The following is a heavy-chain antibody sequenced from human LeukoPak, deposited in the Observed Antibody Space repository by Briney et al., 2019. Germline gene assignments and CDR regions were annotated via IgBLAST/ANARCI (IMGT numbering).Heavy chain of an antibody. CDR3: AGFSCGGDCYSALYYYYYMDV. J-gene: IGHJ6*03. D-gene: IGHD2-21*02. V-gene: IGHV4-59*03. Sequence: PSETLSLTCTVSGGSISSYYWNWSRQPPGKGLEWIGYVYYSGSTNYNSSLKSRVTISVDMSKNQFSLKLSSVTAADTAVYYCAGFSCGGDCYSALYYYYYMDVWGKGTTVIISS. CDR2: VYYSGST. CDR1: GGSISSYY.